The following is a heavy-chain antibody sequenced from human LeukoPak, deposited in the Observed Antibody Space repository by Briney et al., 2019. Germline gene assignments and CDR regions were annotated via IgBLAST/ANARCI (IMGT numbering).Heavy chain of an antibody. D-gene: IGHD6-13*01. CDR1: GYSFTSYG. CDR2: ISAYNGNT. J-gene: IGHJ4*02. CDR3: ARDRSSSWSGLFDY. V-gene: IGHV1-18*01. Sequence: ASVKVSCKASGYSFTSYGISWVRQAPGQGLEWMGWISAYNGNTNYAQKLQGRVTMTTDRSTSTAYMELRRLRSDDPAVYYCARDRSSSWSGLFDYWGQGTLLTVSS.